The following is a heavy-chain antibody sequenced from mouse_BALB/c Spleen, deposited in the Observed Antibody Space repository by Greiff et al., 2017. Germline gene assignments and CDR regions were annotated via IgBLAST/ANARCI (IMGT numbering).Heavy chain of an antibody. V-gene: IGHV5-12-1*01. Sequence: EVQRVESGGGLVKPGGSLKLSCAASGFAFSSYDMSWVRQTPEKRLEWVAYISSGGGSTYYPDTVKGRFTISRDNAKNTLYLQMSSLKSEDTAMYYCARRGYDYDIAMDYWGQGTSVTVSS. CDR3: ARRGYDYDIAMDY. D-gene: IGHD2-4*01. CDR2: ISSGGGST. CDR1: GFAFSSYD. J-gene: IGHJ4*01.